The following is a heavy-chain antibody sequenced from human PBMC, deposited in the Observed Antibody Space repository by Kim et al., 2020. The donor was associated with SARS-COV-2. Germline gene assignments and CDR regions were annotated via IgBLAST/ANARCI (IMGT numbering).Heavy chain of an antibody. Sequence: NGNTNYAQKLQGRVTMTTDTSTSTDYMELRSLRSDDTAVYYCAREHDFDYWGQGTLVTVSS. CDR2: NGNT. V-gene: IGHV1-18*01. CDR3: AREHDFDY. J-gene: IGHJ4*02. D-gene: IGHD3-3*01.